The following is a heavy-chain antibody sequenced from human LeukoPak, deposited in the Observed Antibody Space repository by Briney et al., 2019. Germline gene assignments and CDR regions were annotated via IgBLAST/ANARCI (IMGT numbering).Heavy chain of an antibody. CDR2: IYYSGST. V-gene: IGHV4-39*07. Sequence: PSETLSLTCTVSGGSISSSSYYWGWIRQPPGKGLEWIGSIYYSGSTYYNPSLKSRVTISVDTSKNQFSLKLSSVTAADTAVYYCARPKRITIGDPDAFDIWGQGTMVTVSS. CDR3: ARPKRITIGDPDAFDI. CDR1: GGSISSSSYY. D-gene: IGHD3-10*01. J-gene: IGHJ3*02.